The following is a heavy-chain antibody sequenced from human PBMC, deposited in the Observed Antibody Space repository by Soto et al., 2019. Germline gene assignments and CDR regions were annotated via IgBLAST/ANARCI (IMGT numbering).Heavy chain of an antibody. J-gene: IGHJ4*02. V-gene: IGHV3-7*01. CDR1: GFTFSSYW. CDR3: AREKSDFCSGYYTDSD. CDR2: IKQDGSEK. D-gene: IGHD3-3*01. Sequence: ALRLSCAASGFTFSSYWMSWVRQAPGEGLEWVANIKQDGSEKYYADSVKGRFTICRDNAKNSLYLQMNSLRAEDTAVYYCAREKSDFCSGYYTDSDWGQGTLVTVSS.